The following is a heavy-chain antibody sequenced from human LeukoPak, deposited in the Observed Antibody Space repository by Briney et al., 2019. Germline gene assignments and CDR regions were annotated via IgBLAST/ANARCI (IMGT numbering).Heavy chain of an antibody. CDR2: IQHDGSNK. J-gene: IGHJ4*02. CDR3: ARGDAMTTFGY. Sequence: PGGSLRLSCAASGFTFSSYDMHWVRQAPGKGLEWVAFIQHDGSNKYYADSVKGRFPISRDNSKNTLFLQMNSLRAEDTAVYYCARGDAMTTFGYWGQGTLVTVSS. CDR1: GFTFSSYD. D-gene: IGHD1-1*01. V-gene: IGHV3-30*02.